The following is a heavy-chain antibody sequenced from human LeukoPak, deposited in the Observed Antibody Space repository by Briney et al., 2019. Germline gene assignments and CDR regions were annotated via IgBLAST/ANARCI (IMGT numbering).Heavy chain of an antibody. J-gene: IGHJ4*02. CDR2: IRYDGSNK. V-gene: IGHV3-33*06. CDR3: AKDLGVQWLVPYYFDY. Sequence: GRSLRPSCAASGFTFSRYGMHWVRQAPGKGLEWVAVIRYDGSNKYYADSVKGRFTISRDNSKSTVSLQMNSLRAEDTAVYYCAKDLGVQWLVPYYFDYWGQGTLVTVSS. D-gene: IGHD6-19*01. CDR1: GFTFSRYG.